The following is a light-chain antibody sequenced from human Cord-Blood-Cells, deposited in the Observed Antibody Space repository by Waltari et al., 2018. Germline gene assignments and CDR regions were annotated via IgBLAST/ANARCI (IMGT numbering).Light chain of an antibody. CDR2: DAS. V-gene: IGKV1-5*01. CDR1: QSISSW. CDR3: HQYNSYFGT. J-gene: IGKJ1*01. Sequence: DIQMTQSPSTLSASVGDRVTITCRASQSISSWLAWYQQKPGKAPKLLIYDASSLESGVPSLSSPSRSSTELTLTIRTLPPDDFPTFFRHQYNSYFGTFGQGPTVEI.